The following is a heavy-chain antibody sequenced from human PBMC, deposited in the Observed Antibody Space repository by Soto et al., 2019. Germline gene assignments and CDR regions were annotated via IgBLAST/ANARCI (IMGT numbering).Heavy chain of an antibody. CDR1: GFTCDDYA. V-gene: IGHV3-9*01. CDR2: ITWNSGTT. J-gene: IGHJ3*01. D-gene: IGHD6-19*01. Sequence: GGSLRLSCAASGFTCDDYAMHWVRQAPGKGLEWVSGITWNSGTTEYADSVKGRFTISRDNSKNSLYLQMNSLRPEDTALYYCTKALRLAFDAFEFWGQGTMVTVSS. CDR3: TKALRLAFDAFEF.